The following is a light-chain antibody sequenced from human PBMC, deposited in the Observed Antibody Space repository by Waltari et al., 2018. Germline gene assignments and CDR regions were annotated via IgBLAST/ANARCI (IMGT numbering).Light chain of an antibody. CDR2: AAS. J-gene: IGKJ4*01. V-gene: IGKV1-39*01. CDR1: QRISNF. Sequence: DIQMTQSPSSLSASVGDRVTITCRASQRISNFLNWYQQKPGKAPKLLIYAASSLQSGVPSRFSASGSGTDFTLTISSLQPEDFATYFCQQSYKAPQTFGGGTRLEIK. CDR3: QQSYKAPQT.